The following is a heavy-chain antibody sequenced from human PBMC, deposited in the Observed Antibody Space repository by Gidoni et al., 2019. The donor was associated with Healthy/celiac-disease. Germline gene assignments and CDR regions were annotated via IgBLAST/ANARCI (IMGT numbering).Heavy chain of an antibody. Sequence: QVQLVQSGAEVKKPGASVKVSCKPSGYTFTSYYMHWVRQAPGQGLEWLGIINPSGGSTSYAQKCQGRVTMTRDTSTSTVYMELSSLRSEDTAVYYCARSRTVTDAFDIWGQGTMVTVSS. D-gene: IGHD4-17*01. J-gene: IGHJ3*02. CDR1: GYTFTSYY. CDR2: INPSGGST. CDR3: ARSRTVTDAFDI. V-gene: IGHV1-46*01.